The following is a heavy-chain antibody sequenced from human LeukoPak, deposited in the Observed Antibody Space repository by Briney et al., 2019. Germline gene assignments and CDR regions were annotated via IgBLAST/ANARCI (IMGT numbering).Heavy chain of an antibody. D-gene: IGHD3-10*01. Sequence: GGSLRLSCAHSGFSFSTYAMRWVRQAPGKGLEWVAFILVGGINTYYADSVKGRFTISRDNSKNTLYLQMSSRRAEDTAMYCCACRGIWGSAFDVLGQGTTVTVSS. CDR2: ILVGGINT. CDR1: GFSFSTYA. CDR3: ACRGIWGSAFDV. J-gene: IGHJ3*01. V-gene: IGHV3-30*04.